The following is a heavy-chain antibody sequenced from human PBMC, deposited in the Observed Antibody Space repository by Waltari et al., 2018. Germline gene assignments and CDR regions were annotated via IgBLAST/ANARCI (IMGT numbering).Heavy chain of an antibody. Sequence: GQLQESGPGLVKPSETLSLTCAVSGYSISSGYYWGWIRQPPGKGLAWIGSIYHSGSTYYNPSLKSRVTISVDTSKNQFSLKLSSVTAADTAVYYCARHTGWGYYMDVWGKGTTVTVSS. CDR2: IYHSGST. J-gene: IGHJ6*03. CDR1: GYSISSGYY. D-gene: IGHD2-8*02. CDR3: ARHTGWGYYMDV. V-gene: IGHV4-38-2*01.